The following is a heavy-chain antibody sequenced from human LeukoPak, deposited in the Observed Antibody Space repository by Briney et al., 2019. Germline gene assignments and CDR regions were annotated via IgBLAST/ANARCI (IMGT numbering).Heavy chain of an antibody. J-gene: IGHJ6*03. CDR3: ARVSYYSSSWYRPPDYYYMDV. CDR1: GFTFSSYA. Sequence: PGGSLRLSCAASGFTFSSYAMHWVRQAPGQGLEWVAVISYDGSNKYYADSVKGRFTISRDNSKNTLYLQMNSLRAEDTAVYYCARVSYYSSSWYRPPDYYYMDVWGKGTTVTVSS. CDR2: ISYDGSNK. D-gene: IGHD6-13*01. V-gene: IGHV3-30*04.